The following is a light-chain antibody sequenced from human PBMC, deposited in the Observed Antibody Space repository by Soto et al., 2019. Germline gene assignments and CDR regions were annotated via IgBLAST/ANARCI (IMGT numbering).Light chain of an antibody. CDR3: QSYDSDFVV. Sequence: NFMLTQPHSVSESPGKTLSISCTRSSGSIANNYVQWYQQRPGSAPTTVIYENNQRLSGVPDRFSGSTDGSSHSASLTISGLQTEDEADYYCQSYDSDFVVFGGGTKVTVL. V-gene: IGLV6-57*04. CDR2: ENN. J-gene: IGLJ2*01. CDR1: SGSIANNY.